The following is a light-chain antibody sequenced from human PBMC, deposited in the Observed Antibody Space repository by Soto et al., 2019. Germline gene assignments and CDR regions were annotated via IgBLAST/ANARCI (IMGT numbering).Light chain of an antibody. CDR1: QSVRSN. CDR3: QQYSDWPLT. Sequence: EIVMTQSPDTLSVSPGEKATLSCRASQSVRSNLAWYQQKPGQAPRLLIFGASTGATGVPARFSGGGSETAFTLTINGLQSEDFATYYCQQYSDWPLTFGGGTKVKS. V-gene: IGKV3-15*01. CDR2: GAS. J-gene: IGKJ4*01.